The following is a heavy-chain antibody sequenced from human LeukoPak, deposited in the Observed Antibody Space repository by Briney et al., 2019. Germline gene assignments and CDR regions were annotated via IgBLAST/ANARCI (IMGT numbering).Heavy chain of an antibody. CDR2: INPSGGST. Sequence: ASVKVSCKASGYTFTSYYMHWVRQAPGQGLEWMGIINPSGGSTSYAQKFQGRVTMTRDTSTSTVYMELSSLRSEDTAVYYCARVFGSGYDSTPFVYWGQGTLVTVSS. J-gene: IGHJ4*02. V-gene: IGHV1-46*03. D-gene: IGHD5-12*01. CDR3: ARVFGSGYDSTPFVY. CDR1: GYTFTSYY.